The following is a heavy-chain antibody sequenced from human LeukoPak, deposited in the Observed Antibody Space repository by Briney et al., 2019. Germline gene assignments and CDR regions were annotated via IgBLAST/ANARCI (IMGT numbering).Heavy chain of an antibody. CDR2: IYYSGST. J-gene: IGHJ3*02. CDR3: ARDLAVDAFDI. D-gene: IGHD6-19*01. Sequence: PSETLSLTCTVSGGSISSSSYYWGWIRQPPGKGLEWIGYIYYSGSTNYNPSLKSRVTISVDTSKNQFSLKLSSVTAADTAVYYCARDLAVDAFDIWGQGTMVTVSS. CDR1: GGSISSSSYY. V-gene: IGHV4-61*01.